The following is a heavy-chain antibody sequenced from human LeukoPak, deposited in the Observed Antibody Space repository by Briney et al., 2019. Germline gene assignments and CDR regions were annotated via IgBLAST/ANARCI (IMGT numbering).Heavy chain of an antibody. D-gene: IGHD6-13*01. CDR3: ARRKTKYSSSWYGRAADGAFDY. Sequence: SETLSLTCTVSGGSISSSSYYWGWIRQPPGKGLEWIGSIYYSGSTYYNPSLKSRVTISVDTSKNQFSLKLSSVTAADTAVYYCARRKTKYSSSWYGRAADGAFDYWGQGTLVTVSS. V-gene: IGHV4-39*01. J-gene: IGHJ4*02. CDR1: GGSISSSSYY. CDR2: IYYSGST.